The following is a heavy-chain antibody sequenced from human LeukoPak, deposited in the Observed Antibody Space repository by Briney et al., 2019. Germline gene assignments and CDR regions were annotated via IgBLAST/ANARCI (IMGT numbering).Heavy chain of an antibody. J-gene: IGHJ6*03. CDR2: IKQDGSEK. Sequence: GGSLRLSCAASGFTFSSYWMSLVRQAPGKGLEWVANIKQDGSEKYYVDSVKGRFTISRDNAKNSLYLQMNSLRAEDTAVYYCARVVSGSYFYYYYYMDVWGKGTTVTISS. D-gene: IGHD1-26*01. CDR3: ARVVSGSYFYYYYYMDV. V-gene: IGHV3-7*01. CDR1: GFTFSSYW.